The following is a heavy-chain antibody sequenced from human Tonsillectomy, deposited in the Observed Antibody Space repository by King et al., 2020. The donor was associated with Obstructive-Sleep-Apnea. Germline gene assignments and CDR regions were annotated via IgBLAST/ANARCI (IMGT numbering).Heavy chain of an antibody. J-gene: IGHJ4*02. D-gene: IGHD3-16*02. CDR3: ARGGYDYVWGSYRYIGFDY. Sequence: VQLQESGPGLVKPSQTLSLTCTVSGGSISSGGYYWSWIRQHPGKGLEWIGYIYYSGSTYYNPSLKSRVTISVDTSMNQFSLKLSSVTAADTAVYYCARGGYDYVWGSYRYIGFDYWGQGTLVTVSS. CDR1: GGSISSGGYY. CDR2: IYYSGST. V-gene: IGHV4-31*03.